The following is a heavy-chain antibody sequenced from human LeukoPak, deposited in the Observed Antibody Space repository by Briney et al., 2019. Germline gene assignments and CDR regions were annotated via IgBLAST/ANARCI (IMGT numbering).Heavy chain of an antibody. CDR3: ARGAGVQVWSSRDY. CDR2: ISSSSSYI. CDR1: AFTFSSYS. D-gene: IGHD5-18*01. J-gene: IGHJ4*02. V-gene: IGHV3-21*01. Sequence: PGRSLRLSCAASAFTFSSYSMHCVRHAPGKGLDWVSSISSSSSYISYADSVKGRFTISRDNAKTSLHLHMNSLRAEDTAVSYCARGAGVQVWSSRDYWGQGNLVTVSS.